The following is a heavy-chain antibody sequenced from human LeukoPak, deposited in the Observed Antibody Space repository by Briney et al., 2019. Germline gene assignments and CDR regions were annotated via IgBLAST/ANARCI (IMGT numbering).Heavy chain of an antibody. V-gene: IGHV5-51*01. CDR3: ARHPYTNGWFFFDP. CDR1: GSSFTTYW. CDR2: IYPGDSNT. Sequence: GESLKISCKGSGSSFTTYWIPWVRQMPGKGLEWMGIIYPGDSNTRYSPSFQGQVTISADKSIDTAYLQWSSLKTSDTAMYYCARHPYTNGWFFFDPWGQGTLVTVSS. D-gene: IGHD6-19*01. J-gene: IGHJ5*02.